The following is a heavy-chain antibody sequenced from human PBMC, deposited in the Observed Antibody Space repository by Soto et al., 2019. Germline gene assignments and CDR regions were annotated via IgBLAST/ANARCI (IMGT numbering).Heavy chain of an antibody. V-gene: IGHV3-74*01. CDR2: MNSDGSRT. CDR1: GFTFSSYW. D-gene: IGHD4-17*01. CDR3: ASSTVTTYHYYYYMDV. J-gene: IGHJ6*03. Sequence: EVQLVESGGGLVQPGGSLRLSCAASGFTFSSYWMHGVRQAPGKGLVWVSRMNSDGSRTNYADSVKGRFTISRDNAKNTLYLQMNSLRAEDTAVYYCASSTVTTYHYYYYMDVWGKGTTVTVSS.